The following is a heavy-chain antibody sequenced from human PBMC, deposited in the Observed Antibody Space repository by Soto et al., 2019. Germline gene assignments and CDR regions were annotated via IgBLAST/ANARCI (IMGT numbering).Heavy chain of an antibody. J-gene: IGHJ5*02. Sequence: QVQLVQSGAEVKNPGASVKVSCKVSGYTITSHWMHWVRQAPGQGLEWMGVINPSGSYATYAQKLQGRVTMTRDTSTSTVYMELSSLRSEDTAMYYCARDTSRDYGSGPKAWWFDPWGQGTRVTVSS. CDR2: INPSGSYA. V-gene: IGHV1-46*04. CDR3: ARDTSRDYGSGPKAWWFDP. D-gene: IGHD3-10*01. CDR1: GYTITSHW.